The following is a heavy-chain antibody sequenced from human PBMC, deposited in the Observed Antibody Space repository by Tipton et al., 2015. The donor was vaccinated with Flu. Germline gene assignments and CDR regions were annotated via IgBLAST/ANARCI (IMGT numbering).Heavy chain of an antibody. V-gene: IGHV1-46*01. CDR1: GYTFTSYN. CDR2: IYPAGGGI. Sequence: QVQLVQSGAEVKKPGASVKVSCKASGYTFTSYNMHWVRQAPGQGLEWMGIIYPAGGGISYAQKFQGRVIVTRDRSTGTVHMELSSLKSDDTAMYYCARDKGGGTYTFDVWGQGTMVTVSS. D-gene: IGHD1-1*01. CDR3: ARDKGGGTYTFDV. J-gene: IGHJ3*01.